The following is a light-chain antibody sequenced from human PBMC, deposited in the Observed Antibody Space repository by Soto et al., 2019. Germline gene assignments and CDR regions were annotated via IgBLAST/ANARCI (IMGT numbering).Light chain of an antibody. CDR1: QSISTR. CDR3: QQYNAYGWT. V-gene: IGKV1-5*01. J-gene: IGKJ1*01. Sequence: DIQMTQSPSTLSASVGDTVSITCRASQSISTRLAWYQQKSGKGPKLLIYDASSLESGVPSRFSGSGSGTEFTLTISGLQPDEFGTYYCQQYNAYGWTFGQGTKVEI. CDR2: DAS.